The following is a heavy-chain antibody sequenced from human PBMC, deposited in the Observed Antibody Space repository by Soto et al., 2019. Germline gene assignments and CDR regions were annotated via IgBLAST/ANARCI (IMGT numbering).Heavy chain of an antibody. CDR2: INPSGGST. CDR1: GYTFTSHY. J-gene: IGHJ4*02. V-gene: IGHV1-46*03. D-gene: IGHD1-26*01. CDR3: ASPGAMGDFDY. Sequence: QVQLVQSGAEVKKPGASVKVSCKASGYTFTSHYMHWVRQAPGQGLEWMGIINPSGGSTSYAQKFQGRVTMTRDTSTSTVYMELSSLRSEDTAVYYCASPGAMGDFDYWGQGTLVTVSS.